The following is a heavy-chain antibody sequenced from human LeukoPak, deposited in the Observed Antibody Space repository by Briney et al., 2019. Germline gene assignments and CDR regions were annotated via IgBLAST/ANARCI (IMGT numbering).Heavy chain of an antibody. D-gene: IGHD2-21*01. CDR3: ARGSARVPVADAFDI. CDR2: ISAYNGNT. J-gene: IGHJ3*02. Sequence: ASVKVSCKASGYTFTSYGISWVRQAPGQGLEWMGWISAYNGNTNYAQKLQGRVTMTTDTSTSTAYMELRSLRSDDTAVYYCARGSARVPVADAFDIWGQGTMVAVSS. V-gene: IGHV1-18*01. CDR1: GYTFTSYG.